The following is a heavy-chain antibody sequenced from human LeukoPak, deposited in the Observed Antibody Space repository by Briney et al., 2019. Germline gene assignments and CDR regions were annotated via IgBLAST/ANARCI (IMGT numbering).Heavy chain of an antibody. CDR1: GFTFSSYS. Sequence: PGGSLRLSCAASGFTFSSYSMNWVRQAPGKGLEWISSISSSSSYIYYADSVKGRFTISRDNAKNSLYLQMNSLRAEDTAVYYCARAPSGSYSGGWFDPWGQGTLVTVSS. J-gene: IGHJ5*02. CDR2: ISSSSSYI. CDR3: ARAPSGSYSGGWFDP. D-gene: IGHD1-26*01. V-gene: IGHV3-21*01.